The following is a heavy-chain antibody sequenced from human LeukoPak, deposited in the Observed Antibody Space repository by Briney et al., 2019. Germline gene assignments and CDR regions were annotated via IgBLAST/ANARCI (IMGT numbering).Heavy chain of an antibody. V-gene: IGHV4-61*09. CDR1: GGPISSGSYY. CDR2: IYSSGST. Sequence: SETLSLTCTVSGGPISSGSYYWGWIRQPAGKGLEWIGHIYSSGSTNYNPSLKSRVTISVDTSKNQFSLKLSSVTAADTAVYYCAREKVLMVRGALLDAFDIWGKGTMVTVSS. J-gene: IGHJ3*02. D-gene: IGHD3-10*01. CDR3: AREKVLMVRGALLDAFDI.